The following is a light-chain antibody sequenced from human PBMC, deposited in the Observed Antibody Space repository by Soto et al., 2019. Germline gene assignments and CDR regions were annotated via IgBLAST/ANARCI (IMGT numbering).Light chain of an antibody. Sequence: EIVLTQSPVTLSLSPGERATLSCRASQSVSSSYLAWYQQKPGQAPRLLISGASSRATGIPDRFSGSGSGTDFTLIISRLEPEDFAVYYCQQYGSSPITFGQGTRLEIK. J-gene: IGKJ5*01. CDR3: QQYGSSPIT. CDR2: GAS. CDR1: QSVSSSY. V-gene: IGKV3-20*01.